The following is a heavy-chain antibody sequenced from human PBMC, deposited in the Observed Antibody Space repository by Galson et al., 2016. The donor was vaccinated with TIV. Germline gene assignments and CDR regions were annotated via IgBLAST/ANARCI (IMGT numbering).Heavy chain of an antibody. CDR3: ARYSRQYYAMDV. J-gene: IGHJ6*02. CDR1: GFTLSDYY. CDR2: ISYSGSPK. V-gene: IGHV3-11*01. Sequence: SLRLSCAASGFTLSDYYMTWIRQAPGQGLEWLSYISYSGSPKYDADSMKGRLTISRDIAKNSIYLDMSGLRAEDTAVYYCARYSRQYYAMDVWGQGTTVTVSS. D-gene: IGHD3-22*01.